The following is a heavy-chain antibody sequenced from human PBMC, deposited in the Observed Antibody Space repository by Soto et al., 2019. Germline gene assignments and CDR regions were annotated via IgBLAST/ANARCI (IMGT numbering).Heavy chain of an antibody. D-gene: IGHD2-15*01. CDR2: IWFDGSNE. J-gene: IGHJ6*02. V-gene: IGHV3-33*01. CDR1: GFTFSDYG. CDR3: ARGSLYCSSTSCSYGMDV. Sequence: QVQLVESGGGVVQPGWSLRLSCAASGFTFSDYGMHWVRQAPGEGLQWVAVIWFDGSNEHYADSVKGRFTISRDNSKNTLYLQMYSLRAGDTAVYYCARGSLYCSSTSCSYGMDVWRQGTTVTVSS.